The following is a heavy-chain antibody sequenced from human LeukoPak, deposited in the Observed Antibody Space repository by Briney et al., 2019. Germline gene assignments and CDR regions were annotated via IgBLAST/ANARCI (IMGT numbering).Heavy chain of an antibody. Sequence: TGGSLRLSCAASGFTFDDYGMSWVRQAPGKGLEWVSGINWNGGSTGYADSVKGRFTISRDNAKNSLYLQMNSLRAEDTALYYCARDGWFGDPHPPFDYWGQGTLVTVSS. D-gene: IGHD3-10*01. CDR3: ARDGWFGDPHPPFDY. CDR2: INWNGGST. V-gene: IGHV3-20*04. CDR1: GFTFDDYG. J-gene: IGHJ4*02.